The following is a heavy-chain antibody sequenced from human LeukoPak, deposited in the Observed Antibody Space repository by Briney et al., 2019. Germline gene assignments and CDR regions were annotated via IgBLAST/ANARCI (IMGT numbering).Heavy chain of an antibody. CDR1: GYTFTSYY. J-gene: IGHJ6*02. D-gene: IGHD3-10*02. Sequence: HGESLKVSCKASGYTFTSYYMHWVRQAPGQGLEWMGIINPSGGSTSYAQKSQGRVTMTRDTSTSTVYMELSSLRSEDTAVYYCAKSAAVLARMDVWGQGTTVTVSS. V-gene: IGHV1-46*01. CDR2: INPSGGST. CDR3: AKSAAVLARMDV.